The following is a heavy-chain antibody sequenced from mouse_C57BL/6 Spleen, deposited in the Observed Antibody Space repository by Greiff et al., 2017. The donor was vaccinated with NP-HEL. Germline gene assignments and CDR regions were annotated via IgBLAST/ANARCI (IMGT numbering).Heavy chain of an antibody. CDR1: GFSLSTSGMG. V-gene: IGHV8-12*01. CDR2: IYWDDDK. D-gene: IGHD2-4*01. Sequence: QVTLKESGPGILQSSQTLSLTCSFSGFSLSTSGMGVSWIRQPSGKGLEWLAHIYWDDDKRYNPYLKSRVTISKDTSRNQVFLKLTSVDTADTATYYCARRVKGYDYDGGYAMDYWGQGTSVIVSS. CDR3: ARRVKGYDYDGGYAMDY. J-gene: IGHJ4*01.